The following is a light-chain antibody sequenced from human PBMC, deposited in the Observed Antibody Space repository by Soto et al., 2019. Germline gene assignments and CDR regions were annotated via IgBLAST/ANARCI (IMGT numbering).Light chain of an antibody. CDR2: DAS. Sequence: DIQMTQSPSILSASVGDRVTITCRATQNINTWLAWYQQKPGKAPKMLIYDASRLQNGVPSRFSGSGSRTQFTLTISSLQPDDFATYYCQQSNGFGPGTKLDVK. CDR1: QNINTW. CDR3: QQSNG. J-gene: IGKJ2*01. V-gene: IGKV1-5*01.